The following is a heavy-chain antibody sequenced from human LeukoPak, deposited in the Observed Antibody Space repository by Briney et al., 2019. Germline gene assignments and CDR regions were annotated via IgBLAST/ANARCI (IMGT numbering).Heavy chain of an antibody. Sequence: GGSLRLSCAASGFTFSSYAMTWVRQAPGKGLEWVSGISGSGSSTYYADSVKGRFTTSRDNSKNTLYLQTNSLRPEDTAVYYCAKTVNFYDSRRLDYWGQGALVTVSS. CDR2: ISGSGSST. CDR3: AKTVNFYDSRRLDY. V-gene: IGHV3-23*01. CDR1: GFTFSSYA. J-gene: IGHJ4*02. D-gene: IGHD3-22*01.